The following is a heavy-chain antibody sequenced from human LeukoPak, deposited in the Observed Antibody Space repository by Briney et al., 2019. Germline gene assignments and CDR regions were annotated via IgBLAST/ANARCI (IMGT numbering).Heavy chain of an antibody. CDR2: ISSSSSYT. J-gene: IGHJ4*02. CDR3: ARDGFGYYYGSGSFY. V-gene: IGHV3-21*01. CDR1: GFTFSSYS. D-gene: IGHD3-10*01. Sequence: GGSLRLSCAASGFTFSSYSMNWVRQAPGKGLEWVSSISSSSSYTYYADSVKGRFTISRDNAKNSLYLQMNSLRAEDTAVYYCARDGFGYYYGSGSFYWGQGTLVTVSS.